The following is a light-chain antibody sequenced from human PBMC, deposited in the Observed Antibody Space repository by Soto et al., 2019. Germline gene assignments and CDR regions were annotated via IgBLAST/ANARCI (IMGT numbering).Light chain of an antibody. Sequence: DIVMTQSPDSLAVSLGERATINCKSIQRVLYSSNNKNYLGWYQQKVGQPPKLLIYWASTRESGVPDRFSGSGSGTDFTLTISSLQAEDVAVYYCQQYYSKPLTFGGGTKVEIK. V-gene: IGKV4-1*01. J-gene: IGKJ4*01. CDR1: QRVLYSSNNKNY. CDR2: WAS. CDR3: QQYYSKPLT.